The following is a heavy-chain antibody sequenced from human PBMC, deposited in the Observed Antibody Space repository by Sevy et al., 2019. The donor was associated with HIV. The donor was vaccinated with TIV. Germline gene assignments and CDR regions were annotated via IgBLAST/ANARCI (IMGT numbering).Heavy chain of an antibody. CDR1: GYTFTSYG. D-gene: IGHD5-18*01. Sequence: ASVKVSCKASGYTFTSYGISWVRQAPGQGLEWRGWISAYNGNTKYAQKFQGKVTMTTDTSPSTAYMELRSLRSVDTAVYYCARAFVDTAMVTNYWGQGTLVTVSS. CDR2: ISAYNGNT. V-gene: IGHV1-18*01. J-gene: IGHJ4*02. CDR3: ARAFVDTAMVTNY.